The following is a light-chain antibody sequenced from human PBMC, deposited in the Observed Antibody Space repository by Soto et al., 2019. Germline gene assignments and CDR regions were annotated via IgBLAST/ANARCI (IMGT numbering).Light chain of an antibody. V-gene: IGKV3-11*01. Sequence: EIVLTQSPATLSLSPGERATLSCRASQSVSNHLGWYQQKPGQAPRLLIDDASNRATGIPARFSGSGSGTDFTLTINRLEPEDFALYYCQHYHSGHRIAFGQGTRLEI. J-gene: IGKJ5*01. CDR2: DAS. CDR3: QHYHSGHRIA. CDR1: QSVSNH.